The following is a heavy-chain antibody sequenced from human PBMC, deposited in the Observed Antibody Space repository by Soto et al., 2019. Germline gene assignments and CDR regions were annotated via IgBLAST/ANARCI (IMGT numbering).Heavy chain of an antibody. CDR3: ARDATPHYDSWSGTSMDV. V-gene: IGHV3-7*03. CDR1: GFAFKTYW. Sequence: GGSLRLSCAASGFAFKTYWMSWVRQAPGKGLEWVANIKQDGSEKYYIYSVKGRFTISRDNAKNSLYLQMNSLRAEDTAVYYCARDATPHYDSWSGTSMDVWGKGTTVTVS. D-gene: IGHD3-3*01. J-gene: IGHJ6*04. CDR2: IKQDGSEK.